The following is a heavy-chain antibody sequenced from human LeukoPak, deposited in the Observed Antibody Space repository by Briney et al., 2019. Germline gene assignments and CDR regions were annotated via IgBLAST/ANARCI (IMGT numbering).Heavy chain of an antibody. CDR3: ARVYDYVWGSFSH. CDR2: IYYSGST. CDR1: GGSISSYH. V-gene: IGHV4-59*01. J-gene: IGHJ4*02. Sequence: SETLSLTCTASGGSISSYHWSWIRQPPGKGLEWIGYIYYSGSTNYNPSLKSRVTISVDTSKNQFSLKLSSVTAADTAVYYCARVYDYVWGSFSHWGQGTLVTVSS. D-gene: IGHD3-16*01.